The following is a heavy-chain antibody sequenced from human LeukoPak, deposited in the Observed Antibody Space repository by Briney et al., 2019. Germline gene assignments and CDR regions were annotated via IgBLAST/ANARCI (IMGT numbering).Heavy chain of an antibody. V-gene: IGHV1-2*02. CDR1: GYKFTDDY. Sequence: ASVNVSCKASGYKFTDDYMHGVRQAPGQGLEVMGWINPESGFTNYAQKFKGRVTMTRDTSISTAYLEVRSLTSDDTAVYYCAPTAEAYTSWWKVWGQGTLVTVSS. CDR2: INPESGFT. CDR3: APTAEAYTSWWKV. J-gene: IGHJ4*02. D-gene: IGHD3-16*01.